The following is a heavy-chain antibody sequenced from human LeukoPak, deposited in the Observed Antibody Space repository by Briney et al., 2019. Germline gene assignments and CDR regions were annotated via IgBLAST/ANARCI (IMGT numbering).Heavy chain of an antibody. V-gene: IGHV4-59*01. D-gene: IGHD2-15*01. J-gene: IGHJ4*02. CDR2: IHSSGSA. CDR3: ARDILDVGAAHYFDY. Sequence: SETLSLTCTVSGASITTYYWSWIRQPPGKGLEYIGQIHSSGSANYNPSLKSRVAMSLDASKNQFSLTVSSVTAADTAIYYCARDILDVGAAHYFDYWGQGSLLTVSS. CDR1: GASITTYY.